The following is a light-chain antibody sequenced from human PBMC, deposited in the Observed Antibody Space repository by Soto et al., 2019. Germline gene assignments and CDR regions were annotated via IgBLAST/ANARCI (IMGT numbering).Light chain of an antibody. J-gene: IGKJ1*01. CDR3: QQYNSYSRP. Sequence: DIQMTQSPSTLSASVGDRVTITCRASQSISSWLAWYQQKPGKAPKLLIYDASSLESGVPSRFSGSGSGTEFTLTISSLQPDDFATYYCQQYNSYSRPFGQGTKVEMK. V-gene: IGKV1-5*01. CDR1: QSISSW. CDR2: DAS.